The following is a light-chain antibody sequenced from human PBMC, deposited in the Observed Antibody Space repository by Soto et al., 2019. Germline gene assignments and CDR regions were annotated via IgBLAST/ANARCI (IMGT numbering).Light chain of an antibody. CDR1: QRVTSY. J-gene: IGKJ5*01. V-gene: IGKV3-11*01. CDR2: DAS. Sequence: PGERATLSCRASQRVTSYLAWYQQRPGQAPRLLINDASRRATGIPDRFSGSGSGADFTLTISSLEPEDFAVYYCQQRSSWPITFGQGTRLDIK. CDR3: QQRSSWPIT.